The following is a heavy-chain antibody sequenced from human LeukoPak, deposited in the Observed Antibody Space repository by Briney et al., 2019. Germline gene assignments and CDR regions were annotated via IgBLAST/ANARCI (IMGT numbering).Heavy chain of an antibody. CDR2: ISNSGDNR. CDR1: GFTVSSNY. J-gene: IGHJ3*02. Sequence: PGGSLRLSCAASGFTVSSNYMTWVRQAPGKGLEWASGISNSGDNRYYADSVKGRFTISRDNAKNSLYLQMNSLRAEDTAVYYCARDSKALGDAFDIWGQGTMVTVSS. V-gene: IGHV3-21*01. CDR3: ARDSKALGDAFDI.